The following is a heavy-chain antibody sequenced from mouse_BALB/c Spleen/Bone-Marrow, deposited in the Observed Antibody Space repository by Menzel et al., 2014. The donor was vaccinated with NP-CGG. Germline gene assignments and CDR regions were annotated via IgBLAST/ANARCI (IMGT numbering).Heavy chain of an antibody. CDR2: ISYSGST. CDR3: ARTLYDYYAMDY. D-gene: IGHD2-3*01. CDR1: GYSITSDYA. V-gene: IGHV3-2*02. J-gene: IGHJ4*01. Sequence: VQLQQSGPGLVKPSQSLSLTCTVTGYSITSDYACNWIRQFPGNKLEWMGYISYSGSTSYNPSLKSRISITRDTSKNQFFLQLNSVTTEDTATYYCARTLYDYYAMDYWGQGTSVTVSS.